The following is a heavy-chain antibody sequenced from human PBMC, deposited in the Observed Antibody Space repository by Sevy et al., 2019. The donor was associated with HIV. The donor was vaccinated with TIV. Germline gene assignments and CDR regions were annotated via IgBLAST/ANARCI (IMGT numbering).Heavy chain of an antibody. V-gene: IGHV3-30*02. CDR2: IQYDGSNK. D-gene: IGHD2-21*01. CDR3: VKEGGGEGGDH. Sequence: GGSLRLSCAASGFSFSSYGMHWVRQAPGKGLEWMSSIQYDGSNKDYADSVKGRFTISRDNSKNTLYLQMNSLRVEDTADFYCVKEGGGEGGDHWGQGTLVTVSS. J-gene: IGHJ4*02. CDR1: GFSFSSYG.